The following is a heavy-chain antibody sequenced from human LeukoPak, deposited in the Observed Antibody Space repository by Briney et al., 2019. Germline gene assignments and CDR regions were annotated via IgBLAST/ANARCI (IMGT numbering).Heavy chain of an antibody. D-gene: IGHD4-11*01. CDR2: IYYNGST. CDR1: GGSISSSSYY. V-gene: IGHV4-61*05. Sequence: SETLSLTCTVSGGSISSSSYYWSWIRQPPGKGLEWIGYIYYNGSTNYNPSLKSRVTISVDTSKNQFSLKLSSVTAADTAVYYCARGPQFWRNYDGPHDYWGQGTLVTVSS. J-gene: IGHJ4*02. CDR3: ARGPQFWRNYDGPHDY.